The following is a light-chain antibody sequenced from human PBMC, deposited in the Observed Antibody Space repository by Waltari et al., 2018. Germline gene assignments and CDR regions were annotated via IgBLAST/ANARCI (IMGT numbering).Light chain of an antibody. J-gene: IGLJ3*02. CDR1: TSDVWNHNL. Sequence: QSALTQPSSVSGSSGQSITISCTGSTSDVWNHNLFSSYQQHPGKASKRMIYEVNKRPSGVSNRCSGSKAGNMASLTISGLQAEDEADYYCCSYAGSSAPRVCGGGTKLTVL. V-gene: IGLV2-23*02. CDR3: CSYAGSSAPRV. CDR2: EVN.